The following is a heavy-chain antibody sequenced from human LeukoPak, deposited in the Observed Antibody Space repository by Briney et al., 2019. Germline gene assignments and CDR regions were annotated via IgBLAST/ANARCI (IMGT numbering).Heavy chain of an antibody. CDR1: GGTFSSYA. J-gene: IGHJ1*01. V-gene: IGHV1-69*13. CDR2: IIPIFGTA. D-gene: IGHD6-13*01. Sequence: SVKVSCKASGGTFSSYAISWVRQAPGQGLEWMGGIIPIFGTANYAQKFQGRVTITADESTSTAYMELNSLRAEDTAVYFCAKVGATAGTLRIEYFQHWGQGTLVTVSS. CDR3: AKVGATAGTLRIEYFQH.